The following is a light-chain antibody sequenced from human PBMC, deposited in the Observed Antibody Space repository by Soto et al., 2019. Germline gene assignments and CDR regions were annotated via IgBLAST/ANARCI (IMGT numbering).Light chain of an antibody. CDR2: AAS. CDR3: QLSHSTPLM. CDR1: QNINTY. V-gene: IGKV1-39*01. Sequence: DFQMTQSPSSLSASVGDRVTITCRASQNINTYLNWYQQKPGKAPKLLIYAASALRSGVPSRFSGSGSGTDFTLTISSLQPEDCATYYCQLSHSTPLMFGQGTKVEIK. J-gene: IGKJ1*01.